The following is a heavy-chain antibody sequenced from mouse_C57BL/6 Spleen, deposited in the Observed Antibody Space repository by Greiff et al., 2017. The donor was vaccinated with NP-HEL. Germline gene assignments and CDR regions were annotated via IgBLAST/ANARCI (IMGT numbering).Heavy chain of an antibody. CDR2: IDPETGGT. D-gene: IGHD2-4*01. Sequence: VQLQQSGAELVRPGASVTLSCKASGYTFTDYEMHWVKQTPVHGLEWIGAIDPETGGTAYNQKFKGKAILTADKSSRTAYMELRSLTSEDSAVDYCTRYALIYYDYDGYFDYWGQGTTLTVSS. CDR3: TRYALIYYDYDGYFDY. V-gene: IGHV1-15*01. CDR1: GYTFTDYE. J-gene: IGHJ2*01.